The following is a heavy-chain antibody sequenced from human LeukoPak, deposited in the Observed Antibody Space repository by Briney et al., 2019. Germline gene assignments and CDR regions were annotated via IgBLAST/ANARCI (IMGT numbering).Heavy chain of an antibody. J-gene: IGHJ4*02. CDR3: AREWQGGIAAAGTRIEGDY. V-gene: IGHV3-7*01. CDR1: GFSVSDYW. CDR2: INQDGSEK. D-gene: IGHD6-13*01. Sequence: PGGSLRLSCAVSGFSVSDYWMTWVRQAPGKGLEGVANINQDGSEKNYVDSVKGRFTISRDNAENSLFLQMNSLRVEDTAVYYCAREWQGGIAAAGTRIEGDYWGQGTLVAVSS.